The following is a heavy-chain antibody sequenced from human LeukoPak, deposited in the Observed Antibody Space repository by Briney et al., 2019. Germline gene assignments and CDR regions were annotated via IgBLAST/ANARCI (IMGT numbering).Heavy chain of an antibody. V-gene: IGHV3-48*01. J-gene: IGHJ6*03. Sequence: GGSLRLSCAASGFTFSSYSMNWVRQAPGKGLEWVSYISSSSSTIYYADSVKGRFTISRDNAKNSLYLQMNSLRAEDTAVYYCARDPAHSSGYYHYYYYYMDVWGKGTTVTVSS. CDR1: GFTFSSYS. CDR2: ISSSSSTI. CDR3: ARDPAHSSGYYHYYYYYMDV. D-gene: IGHD3-22*01.